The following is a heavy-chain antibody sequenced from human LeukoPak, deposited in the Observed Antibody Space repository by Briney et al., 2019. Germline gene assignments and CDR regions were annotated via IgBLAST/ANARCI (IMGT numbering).Heavy chain of an antibody. Sequence: ASETVSCKASGYTFTGYYMHWVRQAPGQGLEWMGWINPNSGGTNYAQKFQGRVTMTRDTSISTAYMELSRLRSDDTAVYYCARDLGLQLWLVPDYWGQGTLVTAS. CDR1: GYTFTGYY. CDR3: ARDLGLQLWLVPDY. V-gene: IGHV1-2*02. J-gene: IGHJ4*02. CDR2: INPNSGGT. D-gene: IGHD5-18*01.